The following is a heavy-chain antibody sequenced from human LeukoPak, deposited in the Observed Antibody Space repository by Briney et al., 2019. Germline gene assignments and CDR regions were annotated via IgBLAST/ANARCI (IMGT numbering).Heavy chain of an antibody. CDR2: GSSSGDST. CDR3: AREFAFGNILTTIKRGIDY. V-gene: IGHV3-23*01. Sequence: GGSLSLSRVASLFTFRKQATTWVRQAPAQGLDWIWTGSSSGDSTYFADSVQGRFAISRDNSKSVLYLEMNSLRVEDTAVYYCAREFAFGNILTTIKRGIDYWGQGSLVIVSS. J-gene: IGHJ4*02. D-gene: IGHD5-24*01. CDR1: LFTFRKQA.